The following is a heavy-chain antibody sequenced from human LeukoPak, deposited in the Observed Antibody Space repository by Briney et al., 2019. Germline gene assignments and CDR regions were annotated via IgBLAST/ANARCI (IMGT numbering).Heavy chain of an antibody. J-gene: IGHJ4*02. CDR2: ISGDNGDT. D-gene: IGHD1-26*01. CDR3: AMHRGTTWWDLLGS. Sequence: PMASVKVSCKASGHTFTNYGITWVRQAPGQGLEWMGWISGDNGDTNYAQKFQGRVTIGTGTSTSTAYVELTNLRSDDTAMYYCAMHRGTTWWDLLGSWGQGTLVTVSS. CDR1: GHTFTNYG. V-gene: IGHV1-18*01.